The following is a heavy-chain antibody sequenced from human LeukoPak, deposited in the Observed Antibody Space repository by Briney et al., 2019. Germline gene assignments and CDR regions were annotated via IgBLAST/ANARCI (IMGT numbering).Heavy chain of an antibody. D-gene: IGHD4-17*01. CDR3: ARGLSVTKRRRGFFGY. J-gene: IGHJ4*02. CDR1: GYTFTGYY. V-gene: IGHV1-2*06. CDR2: INPNSGGT. Sequence: GASVKVSCKASGYTFTGYYMHWVRQAPGQGLEWMGRINPNSGGTNYAQKFQGRVTMTRDTSISTAYMELSRLRSDDTAVYYCARGLSVTKRRRGFFGYWGQGTLVTVSS.